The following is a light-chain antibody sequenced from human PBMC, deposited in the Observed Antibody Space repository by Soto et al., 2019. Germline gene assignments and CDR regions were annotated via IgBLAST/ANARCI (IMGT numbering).Light chain of an antibody. CDR1: QSISGW. Sequence: DIQMTQSPSTLSASVGDRVTINCRASQSISGWLAWYQQKPGKAPKLLIYKASSLESGVPSRFNGSGFGTEFTLTISNLQPDDFATYYCQQYKSYWTFGQGTKVDIK. CDR3: QQYKSYWT. J-gene: IGKJ1*01. V-gene: IGKV1-5*03. CDR2: KAS.